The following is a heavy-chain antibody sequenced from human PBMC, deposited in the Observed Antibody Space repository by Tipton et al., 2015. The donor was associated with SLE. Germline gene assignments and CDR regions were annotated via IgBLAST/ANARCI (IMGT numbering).Heavy chain of an antibody. CDR2: VDYSGSP. CDR1: GGSSSTDY. CDR3: AGVSRDAFEI. J-gene: IGHJ3*02. D-gene: IGHD5/OR15-5a*01. Sequence: TLSLTCTVSGGSSSTDYWSWIRQPPGKGLEWIGYVDYSGSPNYNPSLNGRVTISVDTSKNQFSLKLSSVTAADTAVYYCAGVSRDAFEIWGQGAMVTVSS. V-gene: IGHV4-59*07.